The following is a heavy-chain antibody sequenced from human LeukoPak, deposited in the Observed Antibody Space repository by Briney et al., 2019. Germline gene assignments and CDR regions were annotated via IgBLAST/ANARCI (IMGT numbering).Heavy chain of an antibody. CDR3: AREVASSGCPDY. V-gene: IGHV1-2*02. CDR1: GYTFTGYY. Sequence: GGSVKVSCKASGYTFTGYYMHWVRQAPGQGLEWMGWINPNSGGTNYAQKFQGRVTMTRDTSISTAYMELSRLRSDDTAVYYCAREVASSGCPDYWGQGTLVTVSS. J-gene: IGHJ4*02. CDR2: INPNSGGT. D-gene: IGHD6-19*01.